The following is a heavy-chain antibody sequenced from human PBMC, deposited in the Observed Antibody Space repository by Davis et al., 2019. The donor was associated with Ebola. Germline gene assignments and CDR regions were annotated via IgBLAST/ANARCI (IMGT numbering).Heavy chain of an antibody. CDR2: IGTAGDT. V-gene: IGHV3-13*01. D-gene: IGHD6-6*01. CDR3: ARVRSSPINWYFDL. Sequence: GESLKISCAASGFTFSSYDMHWVRQATGKGLEWVSAIGTAGDTYYPGSVKGRFTISRENAKNSLYLQMNSLRAGDTAVYYCARVRSSPINWYFDLWGRGTLVTVSS. CDR1: GFTFSSYD. J-gene: IGHJ2*01.